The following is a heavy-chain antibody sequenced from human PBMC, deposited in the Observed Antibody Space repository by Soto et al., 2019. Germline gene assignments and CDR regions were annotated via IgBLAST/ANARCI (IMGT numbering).Heavy chain of an antibody. CDR1: GGSVSSGGDY. V-gene: IGHV4-30-4*01. Sequence: PSETLSLTCTVSGGSVSSGGDYWSWIRQSPGKGLEWIGYISSSGSTGYNSSLKNRLTMSVDRSKNQFTLRLTSVTAADTAVYFCATESGSTYGYFDYWGQGTQVTVSS. CDR3: ATESGSTYGYFDY. CDR2: ISSSGST. J-gene: IGHJ4*02. D-gene: IGHD5-18*01.